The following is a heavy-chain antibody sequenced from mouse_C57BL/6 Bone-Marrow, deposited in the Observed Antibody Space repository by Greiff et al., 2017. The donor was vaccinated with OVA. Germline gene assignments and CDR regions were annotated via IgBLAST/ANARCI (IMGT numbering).Heavy chain of an antibody. CDR1: GFTFSDYY. CDR3: ARPSYAMDY. Sequence: EVKLVESGGGLVQPGGSLKLSCAASGFTFSDYYMYWVRQTPEKRLEWVAYISNGGGSTYYPDTVKGRFTISRDNAKNTLYLQMSRLKSEDTAIYYCARPSYAMDYWGQGTSVTVSS. CDR2: ISNGGGST. J-gene: IGHJ4*01. V-gene: IGHV5-12*01.